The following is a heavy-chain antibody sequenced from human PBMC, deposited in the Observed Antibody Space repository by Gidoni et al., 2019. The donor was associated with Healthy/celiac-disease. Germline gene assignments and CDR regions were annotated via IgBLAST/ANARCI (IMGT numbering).Heavy chain of an antibody. D-gene: IGHD3-10*01. CDR1: GVSISSGGCD. Sequence: QVQLQESGRGLVKPSQPLSLTCTVSGVSISSGGCDWSWIRQHPGKGLEWIGYIYYSGSTYYNPSLKSRVTISVDTSKNQFSLKLSSVTAADTAVYYCARSTYYYGSGSYQYYFDYWGQGTLVTVSS. V-gene: IGHV4-31*03. J-gene: IGHJ4*02. CDR3: ARSTYYYGSGSYQYYFDY. CDR2: IYYSGST.